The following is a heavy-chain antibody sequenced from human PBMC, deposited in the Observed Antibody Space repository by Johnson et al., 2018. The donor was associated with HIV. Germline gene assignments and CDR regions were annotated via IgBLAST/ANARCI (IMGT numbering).Heavy chain of an antibody. J-gene: IGHJ3*02. D-gene: IGHD3-3*01. CDR1: GFTFSSYW. V-gene: IGHV3-7*01. CDR3: AKDSTYYDSGGAFDI. Sequence: EVQLVESGGGLVQPGRSLRLSCAASGFTFSSYWMSWVRQAPGKGLEWVANIKQDGSEKYYVDSVKGRFTISRDNAKNSLYLQMNSLRAEDTAVYYCAKDSTYYDSGGAFDIWGQGTMVTVSS. CDR2: IKQDGSEK.